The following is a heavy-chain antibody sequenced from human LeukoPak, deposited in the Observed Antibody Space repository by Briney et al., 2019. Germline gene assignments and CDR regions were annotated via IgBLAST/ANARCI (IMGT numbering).Heavy chain of an antibody. CDR3: AGDIAAAGTDY. CDR1: GGSISSGDYY. J-gene: IGHJ4*02. CDR2: IYYSGST. D-gene: IGHD6-13*01. Sequence: SETLSLTCTVSGGSISSGDYYWSWIRQPPGKGLEWIGYIYYSGSTYYNPSLKSRVTISVDTSKNQFSLKLSSVTAADAAVYYCAGDIAAAGTDYWGQGTLVTVSS. V-gene: IGHV4-30-4*08.